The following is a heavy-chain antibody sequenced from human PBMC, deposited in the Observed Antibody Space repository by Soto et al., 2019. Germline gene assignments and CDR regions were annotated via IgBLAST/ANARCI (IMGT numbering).Heavy chain of an antibody. V-gene: IGHV4-31*03. CDR3: ARGSQLEREALDI. CDR2: IDYPGHT. J-gene: IGHJ3*02. D-gene: IGHD1-1*01. CDR1: GVSINSGGYY. Sequence: QVQLQESGPGLVKPSQTLSLTCSVSGVSINSGGYYWSWIRHHPGKGLEWIGYIDYPGHTFYNPSLKRRVGMSLDTSKNQFSLKPSSVTAADTAVYYCARGSQLEREALDIWGQGTMVTVSS.